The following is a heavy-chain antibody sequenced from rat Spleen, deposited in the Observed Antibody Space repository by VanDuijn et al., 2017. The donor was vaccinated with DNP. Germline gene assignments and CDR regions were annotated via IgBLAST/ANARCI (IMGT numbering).Heavy chain of an antibody. CDR3: AGRPPPTRGPFDY. J-gene: IGHJ2*01. V-gene: IGHV5-7*01. CDR1: RITFSDHN. D-gene: IGHD1-4*01. CDR2: ISYDCSDT. Sequence: EVQLVESGGGLVQPGRSLKLSCAVSRITFSDHNMAWVRQAPTKGLEWVATISYDCSDTYYRDSVKGRFTISRDNAKSTLYLQMDSLRSEDTATYYCAGRPPPTRGPFDYWGQGVTVTVSS.